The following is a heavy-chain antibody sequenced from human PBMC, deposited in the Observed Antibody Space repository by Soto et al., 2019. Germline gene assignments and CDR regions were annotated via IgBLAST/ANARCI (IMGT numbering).Heavy chain of an antibody. CDR3: AREENGYSSSWYRGQWAY. D-gene: IGHD6-13*01. CDR1: GCTFTSYA. CDR2: INAGNGNT. Sequence: ASVKVSCKASGCTFTSYAMHWVRQAPGQRLEWMGWINAGNGNTKYSQKFQGRVTITRDTSASTAYMELSSLRSEDTAVYYCAREENGYSSSWYRGQWAYWGQGTLVTVSS. V-gene: IGHV1-3*01. J-gene: IGHJ4*02.